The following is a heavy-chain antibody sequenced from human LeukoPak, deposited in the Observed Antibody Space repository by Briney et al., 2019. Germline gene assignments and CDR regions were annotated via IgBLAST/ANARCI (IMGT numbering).Heavy chain of an antibody. CDR2: MNTNSGNT. V-gene: IGHV1-8*01. J-gene: IGHJ3*02. CDR3: ARDDSSANGLGAFDI. D-gene: IGHD3-22*01. CDR1: GYTFTSYD. Sequence: GSVKVSCKASGYTFTSYDINWVRQATGQGLEWMGWMNTNSGNTGYAQKFQGRVTMTRDMSTSTVYMELSSLRSEDTAVYYCARDDSSANGLGAFDIWGQGTMVTVSS.